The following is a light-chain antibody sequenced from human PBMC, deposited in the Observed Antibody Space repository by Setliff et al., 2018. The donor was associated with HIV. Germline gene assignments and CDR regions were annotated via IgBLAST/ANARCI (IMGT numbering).Light chain of an antibody. CDR2: DVS. J-gene: IGLJ1*01. Sequence: QSVLAQPASVSGSPGQSITTSCTGTSSDVGGYNYVSWYQQHPGKAPKLMIYDVSNRPSGVSNRFSGSKSGNTASLTISGLQAEDEADYYCSSYTSSSTLDVFGTGTKGTVL. V-gene: IGLV2-14*01. CDR3: SSYTSSSTLDV. CDR1: SSDVGGYNY.